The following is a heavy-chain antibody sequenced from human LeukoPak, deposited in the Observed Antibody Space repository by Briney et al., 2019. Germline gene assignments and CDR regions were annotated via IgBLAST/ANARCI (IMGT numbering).Heavy chain of an antibody. J-gene: IGHJ4*02. CDR3: AKAHMDNWYYFDF. D-gene: IGHD1-20*01. CDR2: IYSGGST. V-gene: IGHV3-53*01. CDR1: GFTFSNAW. Sequence: PGGSLRLSCAASGFTFSNAWMTWVRQAPGKGLEWVSVIYSGGSTYYADSVKGRFTISRDNSKNTLYLQMNSLRAEDTAVYYCAKAHMDNWYYFDFWGQGTLVTVSS.